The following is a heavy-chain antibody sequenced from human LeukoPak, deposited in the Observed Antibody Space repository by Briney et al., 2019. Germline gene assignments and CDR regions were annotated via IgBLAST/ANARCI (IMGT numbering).Heavy chain of an antibody. CDR3: TTVGYSSSWGDP. Sequence: GGSLRLSCAASGFTFSGSAMHWVHQASGKGLEWVGRIRGKANSYATAYAASVKGRFTISRDDSKNTAYLQMNSLKTEDTAVYYCTTVGYSSSWGDPWGQGTLVTVSS. J-gene: IGHJ5*02. V-gene: IGHV3-73*01. D-gene: IGHD6-13*01. CDR1: GFTFSGSA. CDR2: IRGKANSYAT.